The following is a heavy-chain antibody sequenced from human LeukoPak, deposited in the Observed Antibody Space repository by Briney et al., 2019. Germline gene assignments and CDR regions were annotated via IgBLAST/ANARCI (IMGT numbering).Heavy chain of an antibody. CDR1: GFTFSSYS. D-gene: IGHD2-15*01. Sequence: GSLRLSCAASGFTFSSYSMNWVRQAPGKGLEWVSYISTGSSTIYYADSVKGRFTISRDNSKNTLYLQMNSLRAEDTAVYYCAKSGDIRYWGQGTLVTVSS. CDR3: AKSGDIRY. V-gene: IGHV3-48*01. J-gene: IGHJ4*02. CDR2: ISTGSSTI.